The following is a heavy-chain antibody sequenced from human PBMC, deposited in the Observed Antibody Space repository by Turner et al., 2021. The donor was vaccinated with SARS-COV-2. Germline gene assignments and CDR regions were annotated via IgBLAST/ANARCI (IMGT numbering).Heavy chain of an antibody. D-gene: IGHD5-18*01. J-gene: IGHJ6*02. CDR2: ICYRGIA. V-gene: IGHV4-39*01. Sequence: LQLQASVPGLVKPSETLTLAGTVTGGSISSRTSYWGWIRQRPGKGLEWIGNICYRGIAYYNPSRKSRVTISVETSKNQCSRKLSSVTAAETAVDYCARLIDTAMDYYGMDVWGQGTTVTVSS. CDR3: ARLIDTAMDYYGMDV. CDR1: GGSISSRTSY.